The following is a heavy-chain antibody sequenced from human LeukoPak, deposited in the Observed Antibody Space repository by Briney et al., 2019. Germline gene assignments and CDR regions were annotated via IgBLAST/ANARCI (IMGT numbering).Heavy chain of an antibody. CDR2: IIPIFGTA. D-gene: IGHD5-18*01. V-gene: IGHV1-69*01. CDR1: GGSFSSYA. J-gene: IGHJ4*02. Sequence: SVKVSFKASGGSFSSYAISWVRQAPGQGLEWMGGIIPIFGTANYAQKFQGSVTITAYESTSTAYMELSSLRSEDTAVYYCARNGRGYSYGYYFDYWGQGALVTVSS. CDR3: ARNGRGYSYGYYFDY.